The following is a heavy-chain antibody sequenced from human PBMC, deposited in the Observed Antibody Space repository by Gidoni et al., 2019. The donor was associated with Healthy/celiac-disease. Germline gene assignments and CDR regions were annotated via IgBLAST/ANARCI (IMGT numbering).Heavy chain of an antibody. J-gene: IGHJ4*02. CDR1: GFSLSTSGVG. CDR3: AHYRGLLFGEGTFDY. Sequence: QITLKESGPTLVKPTQTLTLTCTFSGFSLSTSGVGVGWIRQPPGKALEWLALIYWNDDKRYSPSLKSRLTITKDTSKNQVVLTMTNMDPVDTATYYCAHYRGLLFGEGTFDYWGQGTLVTVSS. V-gene: IGHV2-5*01. CDR2: IYWNDDK. D-gene: IGHD3-10*02.